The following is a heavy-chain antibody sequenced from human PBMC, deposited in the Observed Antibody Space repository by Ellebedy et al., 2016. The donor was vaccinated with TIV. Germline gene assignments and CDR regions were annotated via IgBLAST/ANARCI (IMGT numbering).Heavy chain of an antibody. J-gene: IGHJ4*02. Sequence: SETLSLTCTVSGGSISSGDYYWSWIRQPPGKGLEWIGYIYYSGSTYYNPSLKSRVTISLDKSKNQFSLNLSSVTAADTAVYYCARHKKEDGYNLDYWGQGTLVTVSS. CDR2: IYYSGST. V-gene: IGHV4-30-4*01. D-gene: IGHD5-24*01. CDR1: GGSISSGDYY. CDR3: ARHKKEDGYNLDY.